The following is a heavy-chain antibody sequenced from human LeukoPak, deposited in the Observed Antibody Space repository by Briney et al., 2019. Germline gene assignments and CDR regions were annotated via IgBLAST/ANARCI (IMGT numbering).Heavy chain of an antibody. Sequence: SETLPLTCTVSGGSISSGDYYWSWIRQPPGKGLEWIGYIYYSGSTYYNPSLKSRVTISVDTSKNQFSLKLSSVTAADTAVYYCARDWSRGVFKPWYFDLWGRGTLVTVSS. CDR2: IYYSGST. J-gene: IGHJ2*01. V-gene: IGHV4-30-4*01. D-gene: IGHD3-3*01. CDR3: ARDWSRGVFKPWYFDL. CDR1: GGSISSGDYY.